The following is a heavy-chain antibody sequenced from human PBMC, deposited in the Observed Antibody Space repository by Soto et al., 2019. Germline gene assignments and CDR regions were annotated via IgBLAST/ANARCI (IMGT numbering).Heavy chain of an antibody. Sequence: GESLKISCQASGYTFNNYWIAWVRQMPGRGLEWMGIFYPDDSDNRYSPSFQGQVTMSADTSISTAYLQWSSLKASDTAMYYCSRVGLKRGAQYGLDVWGQGTTVTVSS. CDR1: GYTFNNYW. CDR3: SRVGLKRGAQYGLDV. V-gene: IGHV5-51*01. D-gene: IGHD1-1*01. J-gene: IGHJ6*02. CDR2: FYPDDSDN.